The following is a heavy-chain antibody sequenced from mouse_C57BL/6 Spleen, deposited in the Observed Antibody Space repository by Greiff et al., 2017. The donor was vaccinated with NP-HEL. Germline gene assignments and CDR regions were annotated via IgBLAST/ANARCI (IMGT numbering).Heavy chain of an antibody. CDR1: GYTFTDYE. Sequence: QVQLQQSGAELVRPGASVTLSCKASGYTFTDYEMHWVKQTPVHGLEWIGAIDPETGGTAYNQKFKGKAILTADKSSSTAYMELRSLTSEDSAVYYCTRFDDYPAYFDYWGQGTTLTVSS. D-gene: IGHD2-4*01. CDR3: TRFDDYPAYFDY. CDR2: IDPETGGT. V-gene: IGHV1-15*01. J-gene: IGHJ2*01.